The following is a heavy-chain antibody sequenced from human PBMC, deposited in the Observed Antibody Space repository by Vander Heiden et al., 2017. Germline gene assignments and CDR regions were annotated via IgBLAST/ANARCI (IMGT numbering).Heavy chain of an antibody. Sequence: QVQLVESGGGVVQPGGSVRVSCAASDFSFSYYGMHWVRQAPGKGLDWVAFIQSDGSKKYYADPVKGRFTISRDNSQNMMYLQMNSLRAEDTAVYYCARDRYPWYGDFWGRGTLVSVSS. CDR2: IQSDGSKK. CDR1: DFSFSYYG. J-gene: IGHJ2*01. D-gene: IGHD3-9*01. V-gene: IGHV3-30*02. CDR3: ARDRYPWYGDF.